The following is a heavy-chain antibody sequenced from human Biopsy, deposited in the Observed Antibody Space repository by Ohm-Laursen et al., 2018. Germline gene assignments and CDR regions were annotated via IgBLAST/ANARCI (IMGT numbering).Heavy chain of an antibody. V-gene: IGHV1-69*13. CDR2: IILMFGTA. Sequence: PVKVSCKVSGGTFINYAISWVRQAPGQGLEWMGGIILMFGTANYAQMFQGRVTISADESTSTSYMELSSLTTEDTAIYYCARGPHSGSHSCFDYWGRGTLVTVSS. CDR3: ARGPHSGSHSCFDY. J-gene: IGHJ4*02. CDR1: GGTFINYA. D-gene: IGHD1-26*01.